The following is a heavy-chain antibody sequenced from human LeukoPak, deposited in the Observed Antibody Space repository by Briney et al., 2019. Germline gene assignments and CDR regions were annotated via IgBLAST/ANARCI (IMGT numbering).Heavy chain of an antibody. V-gene: IGHV4-30-2*01. CDR1: GGSLSSGGYS. Sequence: TLSLTCAVSGGSLSSGGYSWSWIRQPPGKGLEWIGYIYHSGSTYYNPSLKSRVTISVDRSKNQFSLKLSSVTAADTAVYYCARAKILWFGNNWFDPWGQGTLVTVSS. CDR2: IYHSGST. J-gene: IGHJ5*02. D-gene: IGHD3-10*01. CDR3: ARAKILWFGNNWFDP.